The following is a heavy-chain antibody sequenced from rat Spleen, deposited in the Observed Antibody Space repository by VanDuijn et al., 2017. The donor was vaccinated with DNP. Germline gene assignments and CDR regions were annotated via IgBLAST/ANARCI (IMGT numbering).Heavy chain of an antibody. D-gene: IGHD1-5*01. CDR1: GYSITSCCR. Sequence: EVQLQESGPGLVKPSQSLSLTCSVTGYSITSCCRWTWIRKFPGNKLEWMGYINSAGSTNYNPSLKSRISITRDTSKNQFFLQVNSVSTEDTATYYCARWKIGPHYFDYWGQGGMVTVSS. V-gene: IGHV3-3*01. CDR3: ARWKIGPHYFDY. J-gene: IGHJ2*01. CDR2: INSAGST.